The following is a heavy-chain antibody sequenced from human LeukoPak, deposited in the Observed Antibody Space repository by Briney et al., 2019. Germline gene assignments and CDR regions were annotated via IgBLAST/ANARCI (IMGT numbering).Heavy chain of an antibody. D-gene: IGHD6-13*01. J-gene: IGHJ4*02. Sequence: PGGSLRLSCAASGFTFSSYEMNWVRQAPGKGLEWVSYISSSGSTIYYADSVKGRFTISRDNAKNSLYLQMNSLRAEDTAVYYCAREAIAAAGKPFDYRGQGTLVTVSS. V-gene: IGHV3-48*03. CDR2: ISSSGSTI. CDR3: AREAIAAAGKPFDY. CDR1: GFTFSSYE.